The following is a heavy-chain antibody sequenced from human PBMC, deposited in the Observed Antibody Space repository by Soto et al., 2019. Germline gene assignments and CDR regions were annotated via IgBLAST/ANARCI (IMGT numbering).Heavy chain of an antibody. D-gene: IGHD3-16*01. Sequence: SETLSLTCTFSGGSISSSSYYWGWIRQPPGKGLEWIGYIYYSGSTNYNPSLKSRVTISVDTSKNQFSLKLSSVTAADTAVYYCARLGAYFQALDSWGQGTLVTVSS. CDR3: ARLGAYFQALDS. V-gene: IGHV4-61*05. CDR1: GGSISSSSYY. J-gene: IGHJ4*02. CDR2: IYYSGST.